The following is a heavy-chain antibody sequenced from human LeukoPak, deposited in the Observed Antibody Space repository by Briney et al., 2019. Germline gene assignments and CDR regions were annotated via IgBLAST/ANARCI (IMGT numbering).Heavy chain of an antibody. CDR1: GGSISSYY. D-gene: IGHD6-19*01. CDR3: ARQSSSGWYSWFDP. V-gene: IGHV4-59*08. Sequence: SETLSLTCTVSGGSISSYYWSWIRQPPGKGLEWIGYIYYSGSTNYNPSLKSRVTISVDTSKNQFSLKLSSVTAADTAVYYCARQSSSGWYSWFDPWGQGTLVTVSS. CDR2: IYYSGST. J-gene: IGHJ5*02.